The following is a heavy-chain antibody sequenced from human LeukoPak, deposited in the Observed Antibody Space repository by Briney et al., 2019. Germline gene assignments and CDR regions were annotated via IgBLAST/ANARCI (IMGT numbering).Heavy chain of an antibody. CDR3: AKERSLGVAAASNY. J-gene: IGHJ4*02. CDR1: GFTFSSYA. V-gene: IGHV3-23*01. CDR2: ISGSGDST. Sequence: PGGSLRLSCAASGFTFSSYAMSWDRQAPGKGLEWVSSISGSGDSTYYADSVKGRFTISRDNSKNTLYLQMNSLRAEDTAVYYCAKERSLGVAAASNYWGQGTLVTVSS. D-gene: IGHD6-13*01.